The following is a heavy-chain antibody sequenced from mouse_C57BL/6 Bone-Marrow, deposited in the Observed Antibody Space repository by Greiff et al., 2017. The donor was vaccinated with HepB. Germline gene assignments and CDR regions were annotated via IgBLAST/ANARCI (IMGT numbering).Heavy chain of an antibody. Sequence: EVQLQQSGTVLARPGASVKMSCKTSGYTFTSYWMHWVKQRPGQGLEWIGAIYPGNSDTSYNQKFKGKAKLTAVTSASTAYMELSSLTNEDSAVYYCTIPPITTVVALDYWGQGTTLTVSS. CDR3: TIPPITTVVALDY. V-gene: IGHV1-5*01. CDR1: GYTFTSYW. CDR2: IYPGNSDT. D-gene: IGHD1-1*01. J-gene: IGHJ2*01.